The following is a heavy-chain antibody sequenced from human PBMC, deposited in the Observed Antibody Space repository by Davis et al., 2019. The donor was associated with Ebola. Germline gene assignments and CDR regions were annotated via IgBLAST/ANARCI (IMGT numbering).Heavy chain of an antibody. V-gene: IGHV6-1*01. CDR2: TYYSSQWYH. J-gene: IGHJ6*03. CDR1: GDGLSINSGG. D-gene: IGHD5-18*01. Sequence: HSQTLSLTCAISGDGLSINSGGWNWIRQSPSRGLEWLGRTYYSSQWYHHYAVSVKSRITINPDTSKNQFSLQLNSVTPEDTALYYCARGWLRTGMDVWGEGTTVTVSS. CDR3: ARGWLRTGMDV.